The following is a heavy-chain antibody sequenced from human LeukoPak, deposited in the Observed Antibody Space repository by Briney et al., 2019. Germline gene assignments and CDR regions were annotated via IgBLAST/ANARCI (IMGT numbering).Heavy chain of an antibody. V-gene: IGHV3-30*18. CDR2: ISYDGSNK. CDR1: GFTFSSYG. CDR3: AKVEEGYITLMSPDY. J-gene: IGHJ4*02. Sequence: GGSLRLSCAASGFTFSSYGMHWVRQAPAKGLEWVAVISYDGSNKYYADSVKGRFTISRDNSKNTLYLQMNSLRAEDTAVYYCAKVEEGYITLMSPDYWGQGTLVTVSS. D-gene: IGHD5-18*01.